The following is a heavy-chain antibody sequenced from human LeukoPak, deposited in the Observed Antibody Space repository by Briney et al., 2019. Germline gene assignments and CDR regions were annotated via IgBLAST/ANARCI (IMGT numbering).Heavy chain of an antibody. V-gene: IGHV4-4*07. CDR3: ARMQVMYSSSCGYFDY. J-gene: IGHJ4*02. CDR2: IYTSGST. CDR1: DGSLSGYS. Sequence: SETLSLTCAVSDGSLSGYSWSWIRQPAGKGLEWIGRIYTSGSTNYNPSLKSRVTMSADTSKNHFSLKLTSVTAADTAVYYCARMQVMYSSSCGYFDYWGQGTLVTVSS. D-gene: IGHD6-13*01.